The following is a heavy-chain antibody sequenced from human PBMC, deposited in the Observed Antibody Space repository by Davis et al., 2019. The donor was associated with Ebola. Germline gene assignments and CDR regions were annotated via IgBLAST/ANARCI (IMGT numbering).Heavy chain of an antibody. J-gene: IGHJ6*02. CDR1: GFTFSSYA. CDR2: ISYDGSKK. CDR3: ASHRDLVVYAIDYYYGMDV. Sequence: GGSLRLSCAASGFTFSSYAMHWVRQAPGKGLEWVAVISYDGSKKYYADSVKGRFTISRDNSKNTLYLQMNSLRAEDTAVYYCASHRDLVVYAIDYYYGMDVWGQGTTVTVSS. V-gene: IGHV3-30-3*01. D-gene: IGHD2-8*02.